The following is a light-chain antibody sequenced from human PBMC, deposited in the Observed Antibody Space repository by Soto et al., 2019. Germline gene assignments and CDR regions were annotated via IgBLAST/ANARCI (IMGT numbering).Light chain of an antibody. CDR2: STS. CDR3: LLYYGGAQGV. J-gene: IGLJ2*01. CDR1: TGAVTSAYY. Sequence: QAVVTQEPSLTVSPGGTVTLTCASSTGAVTSAYYPNWFQQKPGQAPRALIYSTSNEHSWTPARFSGSLLGGKAALTLSGVQPEDEAEYYCLLYYGGAQGVFGGGTKVTVL. V-gene: IGLV7-43*01.